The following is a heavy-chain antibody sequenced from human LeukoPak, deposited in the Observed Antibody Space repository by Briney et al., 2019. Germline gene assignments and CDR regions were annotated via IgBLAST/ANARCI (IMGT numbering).Heavy chain of an antibody. CDR2: IYPGDSDT. CDR1: GYSFTSSW. Sequence: GESLKISCKGSGYSFTSSWIGWVRQMPEKGLEWMGIIYPGDSDTRYRPSSQGQVTISADKSIITASLQWSSLKASDTAMYYCATLGLNSGSYFGFDYWGQGTLVTVSS. V-gene: IGHV5-51*01. J-gene: IGHJ4*02. CDR3: ATLGLNSGSYFGFDY. D-gene: IGHD1-26*01.